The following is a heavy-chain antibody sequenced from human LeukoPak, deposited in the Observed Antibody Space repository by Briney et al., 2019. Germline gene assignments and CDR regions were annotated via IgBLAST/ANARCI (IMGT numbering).Heavy chain of an antibody. CDR2: INSDGSST. CDR1: GFTFSSYW. D-gene: IGHD5-12*01. CDR3: ARSHGGYFIDY. Sequence: PGGSPRLSCAASGFTFSSYWMHWVRQAPGKGLVWVSRINSDGSSTNYADSVKGRFTISRDKAKNTLYLQMNSLRAEDTAVYYCARSHGGYFIDYWGQGTLVTVSS. J-gene: IGHJ4*02. V-gene: IGHV3-74*01.